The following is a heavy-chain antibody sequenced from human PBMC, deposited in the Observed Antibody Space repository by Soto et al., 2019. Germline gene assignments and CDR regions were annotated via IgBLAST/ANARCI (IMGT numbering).Heavy chain of an antibody. J-gene: IGHJ6*02. CDR3: AREGYGSGSYYSYYYGMDV. Sequence: PSQTLSLTCAISGDSVSSNSAAWNWIRQSPSRGLEWLGRTYYRSKWYNDYAVSVKSRITINPDTSKNQFSLQLNSVTPEDTAVYYCAREGYGSGSYYSYYYGMDVWGQGTTVTVSS. CDR2: TYYRSKWYN. V-gene: IGHV6-1*01. CDR1: GDSVSSNSAA. D-gene: IGHD3-10*01.